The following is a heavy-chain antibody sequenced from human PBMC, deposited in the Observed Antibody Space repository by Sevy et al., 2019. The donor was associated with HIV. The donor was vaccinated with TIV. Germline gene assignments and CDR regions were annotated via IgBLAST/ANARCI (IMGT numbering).Heavy chain of an antibody. CDR3: ARGPRQWELLRAPFDH. V-gene: IGHV3-7*01. Sequence: GGSLRLSCAASGFTFSSYWMSWVRQAPGKGLEWVANIKQDGSEKYYVDSVKGRFTISGDNAKNSLYLQMNSLRAEDTAVYYCARGPRQWELLRAPFDHWGQGTLVTVSS. J-gene: IGHJ5*02. D-gene: IGHD1-26*01. CDR1: GFTFSSYW. CDR2: IKQDGSEK.